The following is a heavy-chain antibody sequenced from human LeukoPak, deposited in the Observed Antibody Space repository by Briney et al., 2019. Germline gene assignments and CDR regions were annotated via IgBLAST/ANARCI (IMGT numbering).Heavy chain of an antibody. CDR1: GGSFSVYY. V-gene: IGHV4-34*01. Sequence: TSETLSLTCAVYGGSFSVYYWSWIRQPPGKGLEWIGEINHSGSTNYNPPLKSRVTISVDTSKNQFSLKLSSVTAADTAVYYCARAKLRGYSYGYAFDYWGQGTLVTVSS. D-gene: IGHD5-18*01. CDR3: ARAKLRGYSYGYAFDY. CDR2: INHSGST. J-gene: IGHJ4*02.